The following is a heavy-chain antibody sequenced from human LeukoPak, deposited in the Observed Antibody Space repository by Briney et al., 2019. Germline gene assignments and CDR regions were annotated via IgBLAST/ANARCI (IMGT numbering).Heavy chain of an antibody. J-gene: IGHJ4*02. V-gene: IGHV1-24*01. Sequence: ASVKVSCKVSGYTLTELSMHWVRQAPGKGLEWMGGFDPEDGETIYAQKFQGRVTMTEDTSTDTAYMELSSLRSEDTAVYYCATGVTYYYDSSGKPFDYWGQGTLVTVSS. CDR3: ATGVTYYYDSSGKPFDY. D-gene: IGHD3-22*01. CDR2: FDPEDGET. CDR1: GYTLTELS.